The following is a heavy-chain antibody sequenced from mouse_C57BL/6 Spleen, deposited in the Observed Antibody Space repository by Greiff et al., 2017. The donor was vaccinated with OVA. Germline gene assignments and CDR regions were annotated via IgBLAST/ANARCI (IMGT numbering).Heavy chain of an antibody. V-gene: IGHV1-62-2*01. J-gene: IGHJ4*01. CDR1: GYTFTEYT. D-gene: IGHD4-1*01. Sequence: VKLLESGAELVKPGASVKLSCKASGYTFTEYTIHWVKQRSGQGLEWIGWFYPGSGSIKYNEKFKDKATLTADKSSSTDYMELSRLTSEDSAVYFCARHEEAWDVDYAMDYWGQGTSVTVSS. CDR2: FYPGSGSI. CDR3: ARHEEAWDVDYAMDY.